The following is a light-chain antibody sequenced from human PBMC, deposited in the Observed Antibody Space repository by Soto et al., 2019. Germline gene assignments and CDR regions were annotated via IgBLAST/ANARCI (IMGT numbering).Light chain of an antibody. V-gene: IGKV3-20*01. Sequence: EIVLTQSACTLSLSAGERATLSCGASQSVSNNYLAWYQQKPGQAPRLLIYGASNRATGIPDRFSGSGSGTDFTLTISRLEPEDFAVYYCQQYGSSGTFGQGTKVDI. CDR3: QQYGSSGT. CDR2: GAS. J-gene: IGKJ1*01. CDR1: QSVSNNY.